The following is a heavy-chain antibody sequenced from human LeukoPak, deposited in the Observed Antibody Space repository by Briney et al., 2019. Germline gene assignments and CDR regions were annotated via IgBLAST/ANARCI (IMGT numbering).Heavy chain of an antibody. V-gene: IGHV3-53*01. J-gene: IGHJ4*02. Sequence: PGGSLRLSCAASGFIVSSNYLSWVRQAPGKGLELVSLIYSGGSTYYADSVKGRFTISRDISKNTVYFQMNSLRAEDTAVYYCARVMKEWLCTYYWGQGSLVTVSS. CDR1: GFIVSSNY. CDR2: IYSGGST. D-gene: IGHD3-3*01. CDR3: ARVMKEWLCTYY.